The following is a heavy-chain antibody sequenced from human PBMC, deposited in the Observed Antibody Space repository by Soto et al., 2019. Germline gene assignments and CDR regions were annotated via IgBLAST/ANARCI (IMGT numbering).Heavy chain of an antibody. J-gene: IGHJ5*02. CDR2: ISLYSDGT. CDR3: ARVVPGAEAWFGP. V-gene: IGHV1-18*01. Sequence: QVQLVQSGGEVKRPGASVKVSCKTSGYTFSNYGITWVRQAPGQPLEWLGWISLYSDGTNYAQKFQRRGSMTTDTSKTTAYMELRSLRSDDTAVYYCARVVPGAEAWFGPWGQGTLVTVSS. CDR1: GYTFSNYG. D-gene: IGHD2-2*01.